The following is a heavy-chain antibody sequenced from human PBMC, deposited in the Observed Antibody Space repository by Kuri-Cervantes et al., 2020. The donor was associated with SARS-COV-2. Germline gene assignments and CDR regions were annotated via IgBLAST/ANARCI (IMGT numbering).Heavy chain of an antibody. CDR2: MNPNSGNT. J-gene: IGHJ6*02. D-gene: IGHD3-9*01. CDR3: ARDQEILTGYPFFPMDV. Sequence: ASVKVFSKASAYTFTSYDINWVRQATAQGLEWMGWMNPNSGNTGYAQKFQGRITMTRNTSVSTAYMELSSLRSEDTAVYYCARDQEILTGYPFFPMDVWGQGTTVTVSS. V-gene: IGHV1-8*01. CDR1: AYTFTSYD.